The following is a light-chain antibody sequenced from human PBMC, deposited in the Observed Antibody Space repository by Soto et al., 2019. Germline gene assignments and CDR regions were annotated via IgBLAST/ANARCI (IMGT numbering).Light chain of an antibody. CDR2: GAS. CDR1: QSVSSN. J-gene: IGKJ2*01. CDR3: QQYNNWSPYT. Sequence: EIVMTQSPATLSVSPGERATLSCRASQSVSSNLAWYQQKPGRAPRLLIYGASTRATGIPARFSGSGSGTELTLTISSLQSEDFAVYYCQQYNNWSPYTFGQGTQREIK. V-gene: IGKV3-15*01.